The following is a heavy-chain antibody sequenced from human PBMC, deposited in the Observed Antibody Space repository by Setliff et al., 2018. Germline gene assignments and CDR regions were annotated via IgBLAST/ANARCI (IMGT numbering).Heavy chain of an antibody. CDR2: IWADPNSNTK. V-gene: IGHV3-33*01. CDR1: GFTFNTHA. Sequence: GGSLRLSCAASGFTFNTHAMHWVRQAPGKGLEWVAMIWADPNSNTKYYADSVKGRFSVSRDNSRNTVFLQMTGLRAEDTAMYYCVTDPPFSGWSFDSWGQGTLVTVSS. CDR3: VTDPPFSGWSFDS. J-gene: IGHJ4*02. D-gene: IGHD6-19*01.